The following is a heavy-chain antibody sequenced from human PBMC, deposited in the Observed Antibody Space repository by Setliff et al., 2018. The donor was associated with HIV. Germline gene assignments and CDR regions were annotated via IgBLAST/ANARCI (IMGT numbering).Heavy chain of an antibody. CDR1: GGSISNYY. CDR2: IYSSGRT. D-gene: IGHD1-26*01. Sequence: SETLSLTCTVSGGSISNYYWGWIRQPAGKGLEWIGRIYSSGRTNYNPSLKSRVTMSLDTSKNQFSLKLSSVTAADTAVYYCARDGGSYYGYYYGMDVWGQGTTVTVSS. CDR3: ARDGGSYYGYYYGMDV. J-gene: IGHJ6*02. V-gene: IGHV4-4*07.